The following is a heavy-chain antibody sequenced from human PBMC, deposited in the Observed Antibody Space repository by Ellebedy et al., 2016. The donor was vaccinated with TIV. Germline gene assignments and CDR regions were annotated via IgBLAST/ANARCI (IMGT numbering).Heavy chain of an antibody. CDR3: ARGGSFANF. CDR2: IYTSGNT. Sequence: MPSETLSLTCTVSGASLSSAYWSWIRQSAGKGLEWIGRIYTSGNTNYNPSLKRRVTMSVNTSKNHFSLKLTSVTAADTARYYCARGGSFANFWGQGILVTVSS. D-gene: IGHD1-26*01. J-gene: IGHJ4*02. V-gene: IGHV4-4*07. CDR1: GASLSSAY.